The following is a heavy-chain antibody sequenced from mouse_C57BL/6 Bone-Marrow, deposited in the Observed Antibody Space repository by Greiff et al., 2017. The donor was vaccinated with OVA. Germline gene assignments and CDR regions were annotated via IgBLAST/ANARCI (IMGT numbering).Heavy chain of an antibody. CDR3: TRFYYSNYGYAMDY. CDR1: GYTFTSYW. CDR2: IYPGNSDT. V-gene: IGHV1-5*01. D-gene: IGHD2-5*01. J-gene: IGHJ4*01. Sequence: VQLQQSGTVLARPGASVKMSCKTSGYTFTSYWMHWVKQRPGQGLEWIGAIYPGNSDTSYNQKFKGKAKLTAGTSASTAYMELSSLTNEDSAVYYCTRFYYSNYGYAMDYWGQGTSVTVSS.